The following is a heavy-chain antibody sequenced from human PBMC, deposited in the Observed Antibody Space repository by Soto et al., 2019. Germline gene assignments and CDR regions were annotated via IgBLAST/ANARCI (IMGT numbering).Heavy chain of an antibody. V-gene: IGHV4-39*01. D-gene: IGHD1-26*01. Sequence: QLQLQESGPGLVKPSETLSLTCTVSGGSISSSSYYWGWIRQPPGKGLEWIGSIYYSGSTYYNPSLTSRVTISVDTSKNQFSLKLSSVTAADTAVYYCARQNGVGATDYWYFDLWGRGTLVTVSS. CDR2: IYYSGST. CDR1: GGSISSSSYY. CDR3: ARQNGVGATDYWYFDL. J-gene: IGHJ2*01.